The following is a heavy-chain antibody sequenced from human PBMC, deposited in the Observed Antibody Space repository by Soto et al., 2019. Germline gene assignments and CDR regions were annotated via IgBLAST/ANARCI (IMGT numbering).Heavy chain of an antibody. V-gene: IGHV1-8*01. CDR2: MNPNSGNT. J-gene: IGHJ6*03. CDR3: ARVGELEWEEGGYCDYYMDV. D-gene: IGHD3-3*01. Sequence: ASVKVSCKASGYTFTSYDINWVRQATGEGLEWMGWMNPNSGNTGYAQKFQGRVTMTRNTSISTAYMELRSLRSDDTAVYYCARVGELEWEEGGYCDYYMDVWGKGTTVTVSS. CDR1: GYTFTSYD.